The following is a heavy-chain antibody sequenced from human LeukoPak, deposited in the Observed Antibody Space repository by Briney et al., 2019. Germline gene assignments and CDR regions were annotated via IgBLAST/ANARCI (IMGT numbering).Heavy chain of an antibody. D-gene: IGHD6-19*01. Sequence: GGSLRLSCAASGFTFSSHAMSWVRQAPGKGLEWVSAISDSGGSTYYAEPVKGRFTISRDNSKNTLSLQMNSLRAEDTAVYYCAKDTPVSGTSRKFDYWGQGTLVTVSS. V-gene: IGHV3-23*01. J-gene: IGHJ4*02. CDR2: ISDSGGST. CDR1: GFTFSSHA. CDR3: AKDTPVSGTSRKFDY.